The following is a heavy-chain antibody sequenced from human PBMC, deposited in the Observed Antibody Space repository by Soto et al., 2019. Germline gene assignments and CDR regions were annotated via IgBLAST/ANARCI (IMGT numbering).Heavy chain of an antibody. CDR3: ARSSGSYYNYYYYYYMDV. Sequence: SETLSLTCTVSGGSISSYYWSWIRQPPGKRLEWIGYIYYSGSTNYNPSLKSRVTISVDTSKNQFSLKLSSVTAADTAVYYCARSSGSYYNYYYYYYMDVWGKGTTVTVSS. CDR2: IYYSGST. V-gene: IGHV4-59*08. CDR1: GGSISSYY. J-gene: IGHJ6*03. D-gene: IGHD3-10*01.